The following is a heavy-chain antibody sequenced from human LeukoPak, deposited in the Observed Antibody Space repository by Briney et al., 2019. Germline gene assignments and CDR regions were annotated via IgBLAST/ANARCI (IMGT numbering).Heavy chain of an antibody. V-gene: IGHV3-23*01. CDR1: GFTFSSYA. CDR3: AKADVVVPAEGYYYYGMDV. Sequence: QPGASLRLSCAASGFTFSSYAMSWVRQAPGKGLEWVSAISGSGGSTYYADSVKGRFTISRDNSKNTLYLQMNSLRAEDTAVYYCAKADVVVPAEGYYYYGMDVWGQGTTVTVPS. D-gene: IGHD2-2*01. J-gene: IGHJ6*02. CDR2: ISGSGGST.